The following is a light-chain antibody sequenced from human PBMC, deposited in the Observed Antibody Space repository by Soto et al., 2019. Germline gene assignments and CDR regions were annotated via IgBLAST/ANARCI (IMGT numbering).Light chain of an antibody. Sequence: EIVLTQSPGTLSLSPGERATLSCRASQSVSSSYLAWYQQKPGQAPRLLIYGASSRATGIPDRFSGSGSGTDFTLTISRLEPEDFAVYYCQQYGSSPQVTFRGGTKVEIK. CDR3: QQYGSSPQVT. V-gene: IGKV3-20*01. J-gene: IGKJ4*01. CDR1: QSVSSSY. CDR2: GAS.